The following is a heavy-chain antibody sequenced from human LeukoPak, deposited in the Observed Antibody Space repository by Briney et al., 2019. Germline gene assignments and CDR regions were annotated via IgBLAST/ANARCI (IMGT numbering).Heavy chain of an antibody. CDR1: GYSFTSYW. CDR2: IYPGDSDT. J-gene: IGHJ4*02. D-gene: IGHD6-19*01. Sequence: GESLKISCKGSGYSFTSYWIGWVRQMPGKGLEWMGIIYPGDSDTRYSPSFQGQVTISADKSISTAYLQWSSLKASDTAMYYCARVPGPIAVAGTIDYWGQGTLVTVSS. V-gene: IGHV5-51*01. CDR3: ARVPGPIAVAGTIDY.